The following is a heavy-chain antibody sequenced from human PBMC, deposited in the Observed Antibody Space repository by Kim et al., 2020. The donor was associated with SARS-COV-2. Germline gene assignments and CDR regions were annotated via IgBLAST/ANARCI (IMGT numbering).Heavy chain of an antibody. CDR3: ARDQDYDSSASPGY. CDR2: ISAYNGNT. J-gene: IGHJ4*02. CDR1: GYTFTSYG. V-gene: IGHV1-18*01. D-gene: IGHD3-22*01. Sequence: ASVKVSCKASGYTFTSYGISWVRQAPGQGLEWMGWISAYNGNTNYAQKLQGRVTMTTDTSTSTAYMELRSLRSDDTAVYYCARDQDYDSSASPGYWGQGTLVTVSS.